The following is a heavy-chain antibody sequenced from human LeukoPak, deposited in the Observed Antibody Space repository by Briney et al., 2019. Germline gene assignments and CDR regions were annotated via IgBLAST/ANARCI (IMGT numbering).Heavy chain of an antibody. Sequence: GGSLRLSCAASGFTFSSYAMSWVRQAPGKGLEWVSSISSSSSYIYYADSVKGRFTISRDNAKNSLYLQMNSLRAEDTAVYYCASLYSSSWYNWFDPWGQGTLVTVSS. CDR1: GFTFSSYA. CDR3: ASLYSSSWYNWFDP. V-gene: IGHV3-21*01. D-gene: IGHD6-13*01. CDR2: ISSSSSYI. J-gene: IGHJ5*02.